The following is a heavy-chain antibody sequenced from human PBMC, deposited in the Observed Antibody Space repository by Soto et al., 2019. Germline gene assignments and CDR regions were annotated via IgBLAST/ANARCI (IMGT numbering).Heavy chain of an antibody. CDR3: ARAGSTMYRLHPHFDY. CDR2: TFYRSRWYS. J-gene: IGHJ4*02. V-gene: IGHV6-1*01. CDR1: GDSVSTNSGS. Sequence: PSQTLSLTCAISGDSVSTNSGSWNLIRQSPSRGLEWLGRTFYRSRWYSDYADSVKGRININSDTSKNQFSLQLSSVTPEDTAVYYCARAGSTMYRLHPHFDYWGQGTLVTVYS. D-gene: IGHD3-9*01.